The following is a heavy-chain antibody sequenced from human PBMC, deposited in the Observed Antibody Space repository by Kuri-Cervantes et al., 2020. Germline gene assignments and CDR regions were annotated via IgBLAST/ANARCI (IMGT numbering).Heavy chain of an antibody. CDR3: AAWSATATHH. Sequence: GESLKISCAASGFTFSDYYMNWVRQAPGKGLEWVANINPDGGAKSYVDSVKGRFTISRDNAKNSLYLQMNSLRAEDTGVYYCAAWSATATHHWGQGTLVTVSS. CDR1: GFTFSDYY. CDR2: INPDGGAK. J-gene: IGHJ5*02. V-gene: IGHV3-7*01. D-gene: IGHD2-15*01.